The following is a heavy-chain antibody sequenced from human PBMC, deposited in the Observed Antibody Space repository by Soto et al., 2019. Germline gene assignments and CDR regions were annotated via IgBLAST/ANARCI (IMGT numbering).Heavy chain of an antibody. CDR2: IHNGRTT. CDR3: ASTLSGGFDY. CDR1: GDSLTRNY. Sequence: QVQLQESGPGLVKPSETLSLTCTVSGDSLTRNYWSWIRQPPGKGLEWLASIHNGRTTNYNPSLMGRVSISVDPSKSQLSLNLNSVTAADTAVYYCASTLSGGFDYWGQGTLVTVSS. J-gene: IGHJ4*02. V-gene: IGHV4-59*01.